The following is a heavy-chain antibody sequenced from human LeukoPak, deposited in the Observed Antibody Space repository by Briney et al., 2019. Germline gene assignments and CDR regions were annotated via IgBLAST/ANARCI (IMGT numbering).Heavy chain of an antibody. D-gene: IGHD3-10*01. CDR3: ARGGEIYHYYYYGMDV. Sequence: PSETLSLTCAVSGYSISSGYYWGWIRQPPGKGLEWIGSIYHSGSTYYNPSLKSRVTISVDTSKNQFSLKLSSVTAADTAVYYCARGGEIYHYYYYGMDVWGKGTTVTVSS. CDR2: IYHSGST. J-gene: IGHJ6*04. CDR1: GYSISSGYY. V-gene: IGHV4-38-2*01.